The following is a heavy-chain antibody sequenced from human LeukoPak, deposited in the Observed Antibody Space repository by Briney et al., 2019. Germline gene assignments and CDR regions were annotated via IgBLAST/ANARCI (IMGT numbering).Heavy chain of an antibody. D-gene: IGHD4-17*01. CDR2: IKQDGSEK. V-gene: IGHV3-7*03. Sequence: GGSLRLSCAASGFTFSSYWMSWVRQAPGKGLEWVANIKQDGSEKYYVDSVKGRFTISRDNSINTLYLQMNGLRADDTAVYYCAKGMTVTTSLYWGQGTLVTVSS. CDR1: GFTFSSYW. CDR3: AKGMTVTTSLY. J-gene: IGHJ4*02.